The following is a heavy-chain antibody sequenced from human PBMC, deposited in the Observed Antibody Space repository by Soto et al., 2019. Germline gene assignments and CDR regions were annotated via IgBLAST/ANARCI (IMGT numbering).Heavy chain of an antibody. D-gene: IGHD6-19*01. V-gene: IGHV3-23*01. J-gene: IGHJ4*02. Sequence: GGSLRLSCAASGFTFSSYAMSWVRQAPGKGLEWVSAISGSGGSTYYADSVKGRFTISRDNSKNTLYLQMNSLRAEDTAVYYFAKGGKGSGWYVLLDYWGQGTLVTVSS. CDR3: AKGGKGSGWYVLLDY. CDR1: GFTFSSYA. CDR2: ISGSGGST.